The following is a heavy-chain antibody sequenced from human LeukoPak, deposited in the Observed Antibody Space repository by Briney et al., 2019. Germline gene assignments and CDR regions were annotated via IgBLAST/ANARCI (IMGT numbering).Heavy chain of an antibody. CDR2: ISSSGSTI. CDR1: GFTFSSYE. Sequence: GGSLRLSCAASGFTFSSYEMNWVRQAPGKGLEWVSYISSSGSTIYYADSVKGRFTISRDNAKNSLYLQMNSLRAEDTAVYYCERDGSEHYYYYYGMDVWGKGTTVTVSS. CDR3: ERDGSEHYYYYYGMDV. V-gene: IGHV3-48*03. J-gene: IGHJ6*04.